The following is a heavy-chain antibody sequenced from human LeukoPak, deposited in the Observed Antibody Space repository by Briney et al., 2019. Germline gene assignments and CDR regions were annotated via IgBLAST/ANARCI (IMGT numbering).Heavy chain of an antibody. CDR2: ISGSGGAT. CDR1: GFTFSSYG. CDR3: AKDERGDYLPPYYFDY. D-gene: IGHD4-17*01. J-gene: IGHJ4*02. V-gene: IGHV3-23*01. Sequence: PGRSLRLSCAASGFTFSSYGMHWVRQAPGKGLEWVSTISGSGGATYSADSVKGRLAISRDNSKNTLYLQMNSLRAEDTAVYYCAKDERGDYLPPYYFDYWGQGTLVTVSS.